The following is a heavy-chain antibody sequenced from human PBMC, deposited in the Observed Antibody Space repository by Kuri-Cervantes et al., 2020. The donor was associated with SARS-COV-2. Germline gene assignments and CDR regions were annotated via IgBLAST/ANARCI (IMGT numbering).Heavy chain of an antibody. CDR1: GGSISSGGYS. V-gene: IGHV4-30-2*01. D-gene: IGHD2-2*01. J-gene: IGHJ6*02. CDR2: IYHSRST. CDR3: ARELVVPAATGYYYYGMDV. Sequence: SCAVSGGSISSGGYSWSWIRQPPGKGLEWIGYIYHSRSTYYNPSLKSRVTISVDRSKNQFSLKLSSVTAADTAVYYCARELVVPAATGYYYYGMDVWGQGTTVTVSS.